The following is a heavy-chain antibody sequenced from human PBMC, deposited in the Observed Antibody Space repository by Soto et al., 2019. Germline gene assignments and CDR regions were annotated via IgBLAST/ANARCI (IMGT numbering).Heavy chain of an antibody. CDR1: GFTFSSYA. CDR3: ARDGTYYDFWSGYMGPYYYYYGMDV. V-gene: IGHV3-30-3*01. Sequence: GGSLRLSCAASGFTFSSYAMHWVRQAPGKGLEWVAVISYDGSNKYYADSVKGRFTISRDNSKNTLYLQMNSLRAEDTAVYYCARDGTYYDFWSGYMGPYYYYYGMDVWGQGTTVTVSS. D-gene: IGHD3-3*01. J-gene: IGHJ6*02. CDR2: ISYDGSNK.